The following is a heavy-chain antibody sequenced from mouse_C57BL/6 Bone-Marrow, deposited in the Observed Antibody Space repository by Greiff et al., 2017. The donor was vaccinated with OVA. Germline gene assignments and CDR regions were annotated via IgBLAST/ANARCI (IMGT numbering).Heavy chain of an antibody. D-gene: IGHD1-1*01. CDR2: IYPRDGST. V-gene: IGHV1-78*01. Sequence: QVQLKESDAELVKPGASVKISCKVSGYTFTDHTIHWMKQRPEQGLEWIGYIYPRDGSTKYNEKFKGKATLTADKSSSTAYMQLNSLTSEDSAVYFCARGCYCGSSYYAMDYWGQGTSVTVSS. CDR1: GYTFTDHT. CDR3: ARGCYCGSSYYAMDY. J-gene: IGHJ4*01.